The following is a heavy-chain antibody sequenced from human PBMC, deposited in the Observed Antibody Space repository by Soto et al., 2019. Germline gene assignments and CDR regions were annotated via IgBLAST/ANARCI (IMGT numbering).Heavy chain of an antibody. CDR3: ARDDTIFGVVIRFDP. CDR1: GYTFTSYG. Sequence: GASVKVSCKASGYTFTSYGISWVRQAPGQGLEWMGWISAYNGNTNYARKLQGRVTMTTDTSTSTAYMELRSLRSDDTAVYYCARDDTIFGVVIRFDPWGQGTLVTAPQ. V-gene: IGHV1-18*01. CDR2: ISAYNGNT. D-gene: IGHD3-3*01. J-gene: IGHJ5*02.